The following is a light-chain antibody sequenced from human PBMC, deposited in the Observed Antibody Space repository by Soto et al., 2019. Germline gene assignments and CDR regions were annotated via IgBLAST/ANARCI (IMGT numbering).Light chain of an antibody. V-gene: IGKV1-39*01. J-gene: IGKJ2*01. CDR1: RTINIY. CDR3: QQTYSPPRT. CDR2: GAV. Sequence: DIQMTQSPSSLSASVGDTVTITCRASRTINIYLSWYQQKPGKAPKLLIYGAVSLQGAVPSRFSGSGSGTDFSLTITDLQPEDFASYYCQQTYSPPRTFGQWTALDIK.